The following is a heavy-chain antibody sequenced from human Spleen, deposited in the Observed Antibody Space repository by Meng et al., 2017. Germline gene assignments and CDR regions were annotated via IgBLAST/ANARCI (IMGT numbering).Heavy chain of an antibody. D-gene: IGHD3-10*01. CDR1: GYTFTGYY. Sequence: QVQLVQSGAEVKKPGASLKVSCKASGYTFTGYYMHWVRQAPGQGLEWMGWINPNSGGTNSAEKFQGRVTMTRDTSISTAYMELSRLRSDDTAVYYCARGTPGRSYCDYWGLGTLVTVSS. J-gene: IGHJ4*02. V-gene: IGHV1-2*02. CDR3: ARGTPGRSYCDY. CDR2: INPNSGGT.